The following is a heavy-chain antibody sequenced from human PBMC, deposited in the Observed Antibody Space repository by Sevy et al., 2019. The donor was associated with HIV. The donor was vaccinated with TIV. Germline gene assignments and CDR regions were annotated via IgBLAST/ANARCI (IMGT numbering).Heavy chain of an antibody. J-gene: IGHJ6*02. CDR3: ANAYSGSYSHSYLYALDV. D-gene: IGHD1-26*01. Sequence: GGSLRLSCIGSGFSFSYYGIHWVRQSPGKGLDWVALISHDGINEYYADSVKGRFTMSRYNSKNTVYLEMNSLRNEDTAIYFCANAYSGSYSHSYLYALDVWGQGTTVTVSS. CDR2: ISHDGINE. V-gene: IGHV3-30*18. CDR1: GFSFSYYG.